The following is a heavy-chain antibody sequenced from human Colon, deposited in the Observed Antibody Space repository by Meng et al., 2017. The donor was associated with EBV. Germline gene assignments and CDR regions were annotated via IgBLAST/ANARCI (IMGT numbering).Heavy chain of an antibody. CDR1: GYTFTGYY. CDR3: VRANLGSADY. J-gene: IGHJ4*02. CDR2: ITPSSGGT. D-gene: IGHD7-27*01. Sequence: QGQLGKAGAEVKKPGASVKVSCKASGYTFTGYYMHWLRQAPGQGLEWVGRITPSSGGTTYAQKFQGRVTMTRDTSISTAYMELSSLRSDDAAIYYCVRANLGSADYWGQGTLVTVSS. V-gene: IGHV1-2*06.